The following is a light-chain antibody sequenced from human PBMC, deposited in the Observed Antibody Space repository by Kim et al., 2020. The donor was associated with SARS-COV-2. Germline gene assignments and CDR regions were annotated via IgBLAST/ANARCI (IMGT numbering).Light chain of an antibody. V-gene: IGKV1-8*01. CDR3: QQYSSFAYT. J-gene: IGKJ2*01. Sequence: AIRMTQSPFSLSASVGDRVTIACWASQAISNCLAWYQQKPGKAPELLIYGASTLQSGVPSRFRGGGSGTDFTLTITSLQSEDFATYYCQQYSSFAYTFGQRTKLEI. CDR2: GAS. CDR1: QAISNC.